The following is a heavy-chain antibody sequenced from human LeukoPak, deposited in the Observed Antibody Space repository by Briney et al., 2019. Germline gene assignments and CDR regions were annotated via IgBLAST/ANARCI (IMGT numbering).Heavy chain of an antibody. CDR3: ARGRGLGVVSPYFDY. CDR1: GFTVSDNY. CDR2: IYGDGRT. D-gene: IGHD3-3*01. J-gene: IGHJ4*02. V-gene: IGHV3-53*01. Sequence: GGSLRLSCVVSGFTVSDNYMIWVRQAPGKGLERVSVIYGDGRTSYPDSVKGRFTISRDNSKNTLSLQMNNLRAEDTAVYYCARGRGLGVVSPYFDYWGQGTLVTVSS.